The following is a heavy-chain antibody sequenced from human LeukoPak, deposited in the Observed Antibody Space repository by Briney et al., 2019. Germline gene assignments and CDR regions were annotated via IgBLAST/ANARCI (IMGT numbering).Heavy chain of an antibody. CDR2: ISPNSGGT. V-gene: IGHV1-2*02. CDR3: ARDPGVSYDILTGSYFDY. Sequence: ASVKVSCKASGYTFTGYYMHWVRQAPGQGLEWMGWISPNSGGTNYAQKFQGRVTMTRDTSISTAYMELSRLRSDDTAVYYCARDPGVSYDILTGSYFDYWGQGTLVTVSS. J-gene: IGHJ4*02. CDR1: GYTFTGYY. D-gene: IGHD3-9*01.